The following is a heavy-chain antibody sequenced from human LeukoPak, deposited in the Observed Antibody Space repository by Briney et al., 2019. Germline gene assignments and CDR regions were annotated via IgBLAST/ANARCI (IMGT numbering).Heavy chain of an antibody. D-gene: IGHD3-22*01. CDR3: AKDGYYDSSGSPTGYFDY. J-gene: IGHJ4*02. Sequence: GGSLRLSCAASGFTFSNYAMSWVRQAPGKGLEWVSGISGSGGSTNYADSVKGRLIISRDNSKNTLYLQMNSLRAEDTAVYHCAKDGYYDSSGSPTGYFDYWGQGTLVTVSS. V-gene: IGHV3-23*01. CDR1: GFTFSNYA. CDR2: ISGSGGST.